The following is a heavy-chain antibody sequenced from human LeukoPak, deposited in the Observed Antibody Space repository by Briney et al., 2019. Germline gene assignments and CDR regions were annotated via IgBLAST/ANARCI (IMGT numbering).Heavy chain of an antibody. Sequence: PGGSLRLSYEASGFTFSTYSMNWVRQAPGKGLEWVSSISGGSNYIYYADSVKGRLTISRDNAKNSLYLQMNSLRAEDTAVYYCAASYSSLSPNDYWGQGTLVIVSS. CDR2: ISGGSNYI. J-gene: IGHJ4*02. CDR3: AASYSSLSPNDY. V-gene: IGHV3-21*01. CDR1: GFTFSTYS. D-gene: IGHD6-6*01.